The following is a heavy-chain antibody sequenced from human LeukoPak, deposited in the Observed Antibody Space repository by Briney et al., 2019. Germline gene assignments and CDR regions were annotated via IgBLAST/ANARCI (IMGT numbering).Heavy chain of an antibody. Sequence: GGSLRLSCAVSGFTFNNYWMHWVRQAPGKGLVWVSRINNDGSSTSYADSVKGRCTISRDNAKNTLYLQMNSLRAEDTAVYYCARGYSSGYRIDYWGQGALVTVSS. CDR2: INNDGSST. J-gene: IGHJ4*02. CDR1: GFTFNNYW. CDR3: ARGYSSGYRIDY. V-gene: IGHV3-74*01. D-gene: IGHD5-18*01.